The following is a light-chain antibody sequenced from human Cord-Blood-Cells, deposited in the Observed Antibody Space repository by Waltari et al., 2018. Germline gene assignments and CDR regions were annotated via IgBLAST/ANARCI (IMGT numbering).Light chain of an antibody. J-gene: IGKJ1*01. Sequence: EIVMTQSPATLSVCPGEGATLSGRASQSVSSNLAWYPQKAGQAPMLLIYGASARATGIPARFSGSGSGTEFTLTISSLQSEDFAVYYCQQYNNWPRTFGQGTKVESK. CDR2: GAS. CDR1: QSVSSN. V-gene: IGKV3-15*01. CDR3: QQYNNWPRT.